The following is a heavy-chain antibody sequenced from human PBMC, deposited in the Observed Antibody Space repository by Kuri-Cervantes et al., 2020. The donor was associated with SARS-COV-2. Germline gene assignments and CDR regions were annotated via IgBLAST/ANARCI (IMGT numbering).Heavy chain of an antibody. Sequence: ASVKVSCKASGYTFTNYGISWVRQAPGQGLEWMGIINPSGGSTSYAQKFQGRVTMTRDTSTSTVYMGLSSLRSEDTAVYYCARAELTGIDYWGQGTLVTVSS. V-gene: IGHV1-46*01. D-gene: IGHD7-27*01. CDR1: GYTFTNYG. CDR2: INPSGGST. CDR3: ARAELTGIDY. J-gene: IGHJ4*02.